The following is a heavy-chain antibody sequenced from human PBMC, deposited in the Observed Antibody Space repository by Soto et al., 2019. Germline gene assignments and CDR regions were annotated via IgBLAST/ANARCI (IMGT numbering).Heavy chain of an antibody. CDR2: ISYDGSNK. J-gene: IGHJ4*02. CDR3: ARDVSGYYSSPTFDY. D-gene: IGHD3-22*01. V-gene: IGHV3-30-3*01. CDR1: GFTFSSYA. Sequence: GGSLRLSCAASGFTFSSYAMHWVRQAPGKGLEWVAIISYDGSNKYYADSVKGRFTISRDNSKNTLYLQMNSLRAEDTALYYCARDVSGYYSSPTFDYWGQGTLVTVSS.